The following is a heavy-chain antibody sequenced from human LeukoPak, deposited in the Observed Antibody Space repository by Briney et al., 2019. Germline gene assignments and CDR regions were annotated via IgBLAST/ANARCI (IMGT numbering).Heavy chain of an antibody. J-gene: IGHJ4*02. D-gene: IGHD3-22*01. CDR1: GGSISSSSYY. CDR2: IYYSGST. Sequence: PSETLSLTCTVSGGSISSSSYYWGWIRQPPGKGLECIGSIYYSGSTYYNPSLKSRVTISVDTSKNQFSLKLSSVTAADTAVYYCARQYDSSGYYFIFPYYFDYWGQGTLVTVSS. V-gene: IGHV4-39*01. CDR3: ARQYDSSGYYFIFPYYFDY.